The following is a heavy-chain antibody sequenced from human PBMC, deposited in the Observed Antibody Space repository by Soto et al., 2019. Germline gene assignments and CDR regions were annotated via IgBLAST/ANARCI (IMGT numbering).Heavy chain of an antibody. V-gene: IGHV4-31*03. CDR1: GGSISSGGYY. CDR3: ARIIYGDYVYDDY. Sequence: PSETLSLTCTVSGGSISSGGYYWSWIRQHPGKGLEWIGCIYYSGSTYYNPSLKSRVTISVDTSKNQFSLKLSSVTAADTAVYYCARIIYGDYVYDDYWGQGTLVTVSS. CDR2: IYYSGST. J-gene: IGHJ4*02. D-gene: IGHD4-17*01.